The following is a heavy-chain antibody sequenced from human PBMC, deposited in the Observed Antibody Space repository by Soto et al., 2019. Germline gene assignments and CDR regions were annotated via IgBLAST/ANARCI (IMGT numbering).Heavy chain of an antibody. Sequence: QLQLQESGPGLVKPSETLSLTCTVSGGPISSSSYYWGWIRQPPGKGLEWIGSIYYSGSTYYNPSLKSRVTISVDTSKNQFSLKLSSVTAADTAVYYCARSVAGDAFDIWGQGTMVTVSS. CDR1: GGPISSSSYY. CDR2: IYYSGST. D-gene: IGHD6-19*01. J-gene: IGHJ3*02. V-gene: IGHV4-39*01. CDR3: ARSVAGDAFDI.